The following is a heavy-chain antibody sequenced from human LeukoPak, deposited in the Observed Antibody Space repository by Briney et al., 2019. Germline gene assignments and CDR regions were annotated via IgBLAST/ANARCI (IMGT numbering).Heavy chain of an antibody. Sequence: SSETLSLACGVSGGSITTTNWWTWVRQPPGKGLEWIGEVHLDGRTNYNPSLESRLTISVDLSENHISLRLTSVTAADTAVYYCAREGGFYRPLDYSGQGTLVTVSS. CDR3: AREGGFYRPLDY. CDR1: GGSITTTNW. J-gene: IGHJ4*02. V-gene: IGHV4-4*02. CDR2: VHLDGRT. D-gene: IGHD3-3*01.